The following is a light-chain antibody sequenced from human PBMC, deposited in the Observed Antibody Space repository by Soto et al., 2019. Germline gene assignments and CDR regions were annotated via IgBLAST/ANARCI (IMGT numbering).Light chain of an antibody. CDR3: QQRRSSLT. J-gene: IGKJ4*01. V-gene: IGKV3D-11*02. CDR2: DVS. CDR1: QSVDTY. Sequence: TVLTHSPATLSLSPGERATLSVRASQSVDTYLAWYQQKSGRAPRLLIYDVSKRATGIPPRFSGSGAGTDFTLTISSLEPEDSATYYCQQRRSSLTFGGGTKVDIK.